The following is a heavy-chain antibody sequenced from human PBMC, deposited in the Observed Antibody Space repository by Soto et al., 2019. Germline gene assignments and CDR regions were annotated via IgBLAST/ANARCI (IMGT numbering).Heavy chain of an antibody. V-gene: IGHV2-26*03. Sequence: QVTLKESGPVLVKATETLTLTCTISGFSLTTGRMGVSWIRQPPGKALEWVAHIFSNNERSYSTSLQSRLSISDATSKSQVALTMTDVDPVDTATYFCARLVAASSWYSSVLDVWGQGTTVPVS. CDR3: ARLVAASSWYSSVLDV. CDR1: GFSLTTGRMG. J-gene: IGHJ6*02. CDR2: IFSNNER. D-gene: IGHD2-15*01.